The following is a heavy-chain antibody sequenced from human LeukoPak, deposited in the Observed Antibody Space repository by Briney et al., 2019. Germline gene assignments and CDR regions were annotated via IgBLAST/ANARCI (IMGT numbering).Heavy chain of an antibody. J-gene: IGHJ4*02. CDR2: VSGNGGST. CDR1: GFTFSTYD. CDR3: AKPPPDSSSWLFDY. D-gene: IGHD6-13*01. Sequence: GGSLRLSCAASGFTFSTYDMSWVRQAPGKGLEWVSTVSGNGGSTYYADSVKGRFTISRDNSKNTLYLHMNSLRAEDTAVYYCAKPPPDSSSWLFDYWGQGTLVTVSS. V-gene: IGHV3-23*01.